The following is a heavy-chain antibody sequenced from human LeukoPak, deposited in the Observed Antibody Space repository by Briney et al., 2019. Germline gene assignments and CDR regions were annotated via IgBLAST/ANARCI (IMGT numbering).Heavy chain of an antibody. V-gene: IGHV3-66*01. Sequence: PGGSLRLSCAASGFTASSTYMSWVRQAPGKGLEWVSVIYSGGSTHYADSVKGRFAISRDNSKNTLDLQMNTLRAEDTAVYYCARAGSHRNSGYDYWGQGTLVTVFS. CDR3: ARAGSHRNSGYDY. D-gene: IGHD5-12*01. J-gene: IGHJ4*02. CDR2: IYSGGST. CDR1: GFTASSTY.